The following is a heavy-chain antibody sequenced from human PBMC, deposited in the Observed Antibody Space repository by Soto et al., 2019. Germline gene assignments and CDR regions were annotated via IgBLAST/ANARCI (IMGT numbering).Heavy chain of an antibody. Sequence: PGGSLRLSCAASGFTFSDYYMSWIRQAPGKGLEWVSYISRSGSTINYADSVKGRFTISRDNAKNSLYLQMSSLRAEDTAVYYCARDPAGKDYFDYWGQGTLVTVSS. D-gene: IGHD3-10*01. CDR2: ISRSGSTI. J-gene: IGHJ4*02. CDR3: ARDPAGKDYFDY. V-gene: IGHV3-11*01. CDR1: GFTFSDYY.